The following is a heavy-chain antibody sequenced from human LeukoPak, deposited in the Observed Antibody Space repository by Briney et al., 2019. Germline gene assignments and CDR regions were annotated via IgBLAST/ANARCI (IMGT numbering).Heavy chain of an antibody. CDR1: GGTFSSYA. CDR2: IIPIFGTA. V-gene: IGHV1-69*05. CDR3: ARESGGATIKSGSYYYYYMDV. Sequence: GASVKVSCKASGGTFSSYAISWVRQAPGQGLEWMGGIIPIFGTANYAQKFQGRVTITTDESTTTAYMELSRLRSEDTAVYYWARESGGATIKSGSYYYYYMDVWGKGTTVTVSS. J-gene: IGHJ6*03. D-gene: IGHD5-12*01.